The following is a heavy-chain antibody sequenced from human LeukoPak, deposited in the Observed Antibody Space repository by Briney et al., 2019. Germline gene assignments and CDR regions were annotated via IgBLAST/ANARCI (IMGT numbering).Heavy chain of an antibody. V-gene: IGHV3-23*01. CDR2: ISGSGGST. J-gene: IGHJ5*02. D-gene: IGHD1-26*01. CDR1: GFTVSSNY. Sequence: GGSLRLSCAASGFTVSSNYMSWVRQAPGKGLEWVSAISGSGGSTYYADSVKGRFTISRDNSKNTLYLQMNSLRAEDTAVYYCAKESGSYYFSWGQGTLVTVSS. CDR3: AKESGSYYFS.